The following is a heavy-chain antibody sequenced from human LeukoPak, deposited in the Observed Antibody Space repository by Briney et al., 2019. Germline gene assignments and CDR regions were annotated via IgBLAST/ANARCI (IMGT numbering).Heavy chain of an antibody. Sequence: PGGSLRLSCAASGFIFSDYYMNWVRQAPGKGLEWVSYISSSAYTIYYADSVKGRVTISRDNAPNSLYLQMNSLRAEDTAVYYCARTQAATVTTFDCWGQGTLVTVSS. D-gene: IGHD4-17*01. V-gene: IGHV3-11*04. CDR2: ISSSAYTI. J-gene: IGHJ4*02. CDR3: ARTQAATVTTFDC. CDR1: GFIFSDYY.